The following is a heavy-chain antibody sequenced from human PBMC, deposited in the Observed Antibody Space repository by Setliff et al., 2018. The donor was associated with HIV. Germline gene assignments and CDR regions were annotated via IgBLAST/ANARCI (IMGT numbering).Heavy chain of an antibody. CDR1: GFTFSDYS. D-gene: IGHD6-25*01. J-gene: IGHJ4*02. Sequence: PGGSLRLSCVASGFTFSDYSMSWVRQAPGKGLEWVSYINNISSTISYADSVKGRFTISRDNAKSSLYLQMNSLRAEGTAVYYCTRTSRAAYWGRGTLVTVSS. CDR3: TRTSRAAY. CDR2: INNISSTI. V-gene: IGHV3-48*01.